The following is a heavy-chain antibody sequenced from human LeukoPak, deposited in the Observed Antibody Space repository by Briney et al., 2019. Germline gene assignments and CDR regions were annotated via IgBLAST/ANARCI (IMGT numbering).Heavy chain of an antibody. Sequence: PGGSLRLSXAASRFTFSNYWMSWVRQAPGKGMEWVASIKSDGSGKFYVDSVKGRFTISRDNARNSLYLQMNSLRAEDTAVYYCAKVDSSSSSWGQRTLVTVSS. V-gene: IGHV3-7*01. D-gene: IGHD6-6*01. CDR2: IKSDGSGK. CDR3: AKVDSSSSS. J-gene: IGHJ4*02. CDR1: RFTFSNYW.